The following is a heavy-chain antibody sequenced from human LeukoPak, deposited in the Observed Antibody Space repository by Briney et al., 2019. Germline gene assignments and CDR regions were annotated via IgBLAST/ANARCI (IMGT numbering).Heavy chain of an antibody. Sequence: ASVKVSCKASGYTFTSYDINWVRQATGQGLEWMGWMNPNSGNTGYAQKFQGRVTMTEDTSTDTTYMELSSLRSDDTAMYYCAAVSSSSSHIPLYYFDYWGQGTLVTVSS. V-gene: IGHV1-8*01. D-gene: IGHD6-13*01. CDR2: MNPNSGNT. J-gene: IGHJ4*02. CDR3: AAVSSSSSHIPLYYFDY. CDR1: GYTFTSYD.